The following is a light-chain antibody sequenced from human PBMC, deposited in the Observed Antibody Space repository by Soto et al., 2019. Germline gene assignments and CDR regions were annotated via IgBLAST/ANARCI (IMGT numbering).Light chain of an antibody. J-gene: IGKJ5*01. CDR1: QSISSY. V-gene: IGKV1-39*01. CDR2: AAS. CDR3: QQSYSTPL. Sequence: DIQMTQSPSSLSASVGDRVTITCRASQSISSYLNWYQQKPGKAPKLLIYAASSLQSGVPSRFSGSGSGTDFTLTISSLQPEDFATYYCQQSYSTPLFGQVTRLEIK.